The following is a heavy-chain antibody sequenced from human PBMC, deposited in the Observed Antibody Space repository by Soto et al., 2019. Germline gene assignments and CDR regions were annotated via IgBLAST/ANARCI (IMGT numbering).Heavy chain of an antibody. Sequence: GESLKISCKGSGYSFTSYWIGWVRQMPGKGLEWMGIIYPGDSDTRYSPSFQGQVTISADKSISTAYLQWSSLKASDTAMYYCARRISVDYNFWSGYYTGFDYWGQGTLVTVSS. D-gene: IGHD3-3*01. CDR1: GYSFTSYW. J-gene: IGHJ4*02. CDR3: ARRISVDYNFWSGYYTGFDY. V-gene: IGHV5-51*01. CDR2: IYPGDSDT.